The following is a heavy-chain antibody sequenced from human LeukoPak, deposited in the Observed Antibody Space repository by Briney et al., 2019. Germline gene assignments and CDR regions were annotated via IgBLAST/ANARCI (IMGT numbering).Heavy chain of an antibody. D-gene: IGHD2-2*01. CDR1: GGSISSYY. V-gene: IGHV4-4*08. J-gene: IGHJ6*02. Sequence: NPSETLSLTCTVSGGSISSYYWSWIRQPPGKGLEWIGYIYTSGSTNYNPSLKSRVTMSVDTSKNQFSLKLSSVTAADTAVYYCAGEIVVVPAAIMDYYYGMDVWGQGTTVTVSS. CDR3: AGEIVVVPAAIMDYYYGMDV. CDR2: IYTSGST.